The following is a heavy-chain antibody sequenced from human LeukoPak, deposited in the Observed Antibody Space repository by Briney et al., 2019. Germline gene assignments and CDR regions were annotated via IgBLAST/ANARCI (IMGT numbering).Heavy chain of an antibody. D-gene: IGHD3-22*01. CDR3: TRVGQSYSSSGQALDH. J-gene: IGHJ4*02. CDR1: GFTFSSYG. Sequence: AGGSLRLSCAASGFTFSSYGMQWDRQAPGKGLEGVAFIRYDGSNKYYADSVKGRFTISRYNARNSLFLQMNSLGAEDTAVYYCTRVGQSYSSSGQALDHWGQVTLVTVSS. V-gene: IGHV3-30*02. CDR2: IRYDGSNK.